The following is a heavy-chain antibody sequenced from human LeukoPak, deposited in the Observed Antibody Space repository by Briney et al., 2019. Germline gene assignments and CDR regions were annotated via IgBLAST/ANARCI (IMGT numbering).Heavy chain of an antibody. CDR2: INHSGST. Sequence: PSETLSLTCAVYGGSFSGYYWSWIRQPPGKGLEWIGEINHSGSTNYNPSLKSRVTISVDTSKNQFSLKLSSVTAADTAVYYCARDSLQATVTTWVEAFDIWGQGTMVTVSS. V-gene: IGHV4-34*01. CDR3: ARDSLQATVTTWVEAFDI. J-gene: IGHJ3*02. D-gene: IGHD4-17*01. CDR1: GGSFSGYY.